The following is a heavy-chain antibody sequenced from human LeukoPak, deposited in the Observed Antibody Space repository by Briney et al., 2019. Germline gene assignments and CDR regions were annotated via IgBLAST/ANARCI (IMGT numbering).Heavy chain of an antibody. Sequence: SETLSLTCTVSGGSISRYYWSWIRQPPGKGLEWMGYIYSSGTINYNPSLTSQVTISVDTSKNQFSLKLRSVTAADTAVYYCARAGYSGYELDYWGQGTLVTVSS. CDR2: IYSSGTI. CDR3: ARAGYSGYELDY. J-gene: IGHJ4*02. D-gene: IGHD5-12*01. V-gene: IGHV4-4*08. CDR1: GGSISRYY.